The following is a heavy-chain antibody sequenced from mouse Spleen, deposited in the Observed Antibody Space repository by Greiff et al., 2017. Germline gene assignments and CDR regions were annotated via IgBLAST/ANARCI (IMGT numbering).Heavy chain of an antibody. V-gene: IGHV5-4*02. D-gene: IGHD2-10*01. CDR1: GFTFSDYY. J-gene: IGHJ3*01. CDR2: ISDGGSYT. Sequence: EVKLVESGGGLVKPGGSLKLSCAASGFTFSDYYMYWVRQTPEKRLEWVATISDGGSYTYYPDSVKGRFTISRDNAKNNLYLQMSSLKSEDTAMYYCASSYYGLTWFAYWGQGTLVTVSA. CDR3: ASSYYGLTWFAY.